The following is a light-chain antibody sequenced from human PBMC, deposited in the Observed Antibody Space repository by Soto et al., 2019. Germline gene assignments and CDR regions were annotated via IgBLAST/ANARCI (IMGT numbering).Light chain of an antibody. CDR3: CSYAGSSTDVV. V-gene: IGLV2-23*02. Sequence: QSALTQPASVSGSPGQSITISCTGTSSDVGSYNLVSWYQQHPGKAPKLMIYEVSKRPSGVSNRFFGSKSGNTASLTISGLQAEDEADYYCCSYAGSSTDVVFGGGTKVTVL. CDR2: EVS. CDR1: SSDVGSYNL. J-gene: IGLJ2*01.